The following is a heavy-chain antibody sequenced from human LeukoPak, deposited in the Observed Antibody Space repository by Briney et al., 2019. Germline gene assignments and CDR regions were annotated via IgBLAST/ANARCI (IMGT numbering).Heavy chain of an antibody. J-gene: IGHJ5*02. CDR3: VRDGEGVAISVNYWFDP. D-gene: IGHD3-10*01. CDR2: INPNSGGT. V-gene: IGHV1-2*06. CDR1: GYTFTGYY. Sequence: VASVKVSCKASGYTFTGYYMHWVRQAPGQGLEWMGRINPNSGGTNYAQKFQGRVTTTRDTSISTAYMELRGLRSEDTAVYYCVRDGEGVAISVNYWFDPWGQGTLVTVSS.